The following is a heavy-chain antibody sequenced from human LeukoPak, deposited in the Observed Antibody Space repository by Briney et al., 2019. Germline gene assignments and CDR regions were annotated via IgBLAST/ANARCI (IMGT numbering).Heavy chain of an antibody. CDR3: AKSGLNRFDY. Sequence: GGSLRLSCAASEFSVGSNYMTWVRQAPGKGLEWVSLIYSGGSTYYADSVKGRFTISRDNSKNTLYLQMNSLRAEGTAVYYCAKSGLNRFDYWGQGTLVTVSS. CDR1: EFSVGSNY. D-gene: IGHD2-15*01. CDR2: IYSGGST. V-gene: IGHV3-66*01. J-gene: IGHJ4*02.